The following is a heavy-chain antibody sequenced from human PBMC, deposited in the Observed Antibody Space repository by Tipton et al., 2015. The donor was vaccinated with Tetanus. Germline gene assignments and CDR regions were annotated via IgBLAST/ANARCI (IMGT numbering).Heavy chain of an antibody. J-gene: IGHJ6*02. CDR3: ARDRGDYIYYGMDV. D-gene: IGHD3-22*01. Sequence: LVQSGAELKKPGASVKVSCTASGYTFTGYYMYWVRQAPGQGLEWVGWIDPNSGDTIYAQNFQGRVTMTRDTSISTVYMELSRLRSDDTAVYYCARDRGDYIYYGMDVWGPGTTVTVSS. CDR2: IDPNSGDT. V-gene: IGHV1-2*02. CDR1: GYTFTGYY.